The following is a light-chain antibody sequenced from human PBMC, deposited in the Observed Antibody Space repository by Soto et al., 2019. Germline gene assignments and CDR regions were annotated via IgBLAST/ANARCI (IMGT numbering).Light chain of an antibody. Sequence: QSVLTQPASGSGSPGQSITISCTGTISDVGGHNSVSWYRQDPGKAPKLMIYDVSNRPSGVSDRFSGSKSGNTASLTISGLQIEDEADYYCSSFTSSVTYVYGTGTKVNVL. CDR1: ISDVGGHNS. J-gene: IGLJ1*01. V-gene: IGLV2-14*01. CDR3: SSFTSSVTYV. CDR2: DVS.